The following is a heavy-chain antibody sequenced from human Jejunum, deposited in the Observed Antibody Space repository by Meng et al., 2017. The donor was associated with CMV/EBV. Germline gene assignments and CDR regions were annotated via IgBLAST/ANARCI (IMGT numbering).Heavy chain of an antibody. CDR1: GYTFTSYG. CDR3: ARVEVGITSGDY. Sequence: QVQLAHAGAEGKKPGASVKVSCKASGYTFTSYGISWVRQAPGQGLEWMGWISAYNGNTNYAQTLQGRLTMTTDTSTSTAYMELRSLRSDDTAVYYCARVEVGITSGDYWGQGTLVTVSS. CDR2: ISAYNGNT. V-gene: IGHV1-18*01. J-gene: IGHJ4*02. D-gene: IGHD1-26*01.